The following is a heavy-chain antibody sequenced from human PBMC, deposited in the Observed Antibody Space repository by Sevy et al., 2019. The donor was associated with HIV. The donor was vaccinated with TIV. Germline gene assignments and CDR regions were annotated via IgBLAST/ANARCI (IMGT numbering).Heavy chain of an antibody. CDR1: GGPMTTYY. V-gene: IGHV4-59*03. D-gene: IGHD4-4*01. CDR3: AKGFYRAFDP. Sequence: SETLSLTCTVSGGPMTTYYWSWLRQPPGKGVEWIGYVYYSGSTNYNPTLKSRVTISVDTSKNQCSLKLTSLTAADTAVYYCAKGFYRAFDPWGQGTLVTVSS. CDR2: VYYSGST. J-gene: IGHJ5*02.